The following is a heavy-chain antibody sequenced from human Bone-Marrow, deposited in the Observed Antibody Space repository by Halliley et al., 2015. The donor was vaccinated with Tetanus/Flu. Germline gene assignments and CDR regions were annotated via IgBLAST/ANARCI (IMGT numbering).Heavy chain of an antibody. D-gene: IGHD5-18*01. J-gene: IGHJ6*02. Sequence: SLRLSCAASGFTFSSSAMSWVRQAPGQGLEWVSTISGSDGSTYYADSVKGRFTISRDNSKNTLSLQMNSLRAEDTAIYYCAKAQPQFSYGYGFPYYAMDVWGQGTTVTVSS. CDR1: GFTFSSSA. CDR2: ISGSDGST. CDR3: AKAQPQFSYGYGFPYYAMDV. V-gene: IGHV3-23*01.